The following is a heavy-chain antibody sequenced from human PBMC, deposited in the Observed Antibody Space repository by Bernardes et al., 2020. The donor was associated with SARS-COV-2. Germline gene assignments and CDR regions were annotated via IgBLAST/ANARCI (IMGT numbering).Heavy chain of an antibody. J-gene: IGHJ5*02. CDR2: TSHDEMTK. CDR1: GFIFKDFV. D-gene: IGHD3-9*01. V-gene: IGHV3-30*03. CDR3: ARDDYDWSNFFHT. Sequence: GGSLRLSCAASGFIFKDFVMHWVRQTPGKGLEWVAVTSHDEMTKFYIDSVKGRFTISKDNSKNTLYLQMNGLTTEDTGVYYCARDDYDWSNFFHTWGQGTRVIVSS.